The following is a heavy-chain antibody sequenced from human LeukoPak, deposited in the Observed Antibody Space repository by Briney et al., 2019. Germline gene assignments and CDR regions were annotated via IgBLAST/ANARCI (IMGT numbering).Heavy chain of an antibody. CDR3: AREYEAQMATIRYYYYGMDV. Sequence: PGGSLRLSCAASGFTFSSYSMNWVRQAPGKGLEWVSSISSSSSYIYYADSVKGRFTISRDNAKNSLYLQMNSLRAEDTAVYYCAREYEAQMATIRYYYYGMDVWGQGTTVTVSS. CDR1: GFTFSSYS. D-gene: IGHD5-24*01. J-gene: IGHJ6*02. V-gene: IGHV3-21*01. CDR2: ISSSSSYI.